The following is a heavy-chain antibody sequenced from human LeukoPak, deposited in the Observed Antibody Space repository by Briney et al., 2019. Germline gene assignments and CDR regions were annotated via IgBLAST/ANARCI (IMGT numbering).Heavy chain of an antibody. V-gene: IGHV1-69*13. J-gene: IGHJ4*02. Sequence: ASVKVSCKASGYTFTSYGISWVRQAPGQGLEWMGGIIPIFGTANYAQKFQGRVTITADESTSTAYMELSSLRSEDTAVYYCARIFAEVRPSYYDSSGYFDYWGQGTLVTVSS. D-gene: IGHD3-22*01. CDR2: IIPIFGTA. CDR3: ARIFAEVRPSYYDSSGYFDY. CDR1: GYTFTSYG.